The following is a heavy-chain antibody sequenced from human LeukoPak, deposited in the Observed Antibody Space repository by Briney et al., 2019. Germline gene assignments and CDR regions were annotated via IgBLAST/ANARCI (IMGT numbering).Heavy chain of an antibody. J-gene: IGHJ5*02. Sequence: PGGSLRLSCAASGFTFSSYWMSWVRQAPGKGLEWVANIKQDGSEKYYVDSVKGRFTISRDNAKNSLYLQMNSLTAEDTAQYYCAKGGCSSTTCYLANPWGQGTLVTVSS. CDR1: GFTFSSYW. D-gene: IGHD2-2*01. V-gene: IGHV3-7*02. CDR2: IKQDGSEK. CDR3: AKGGCSSTTCYLANP.